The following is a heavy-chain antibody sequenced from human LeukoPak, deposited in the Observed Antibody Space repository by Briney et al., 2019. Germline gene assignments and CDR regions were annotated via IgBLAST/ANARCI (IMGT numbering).Heavy chain of an antibody. CDR2: INSDGSST. Sequence: GGSLRLSCAASGFSISNFWMHWVRQAPGKGLVWVSRINSDGSSTTYADSVKGRFTISRDNSKNTLYLQMNSLRAEDTAVYYCAKEMATMNAFDIWGQGTMVTVSS. CDR3: AKEMATMNAFDI. V-gene: IGHV3-74*01. D-gene: IGHD5-24*01. J-gene: IGHJ3*02. CDR1: GFSISNFW.